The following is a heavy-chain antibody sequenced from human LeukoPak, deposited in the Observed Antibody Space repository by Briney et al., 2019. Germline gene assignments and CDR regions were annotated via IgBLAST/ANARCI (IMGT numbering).Heavy chain of an antibody. CDR3: MNYYMDV. CDR1: GYSISSGYY. J-gene: IGHJ6*03. CDR2: IYHSGST. Sequence: SETLSLTCTVSGYSISSGYYWGWIRQPPGKGLEWIGSIYHSGSTYYNPSLKSRVTISVDTSKNQFSLKLSSVTAADTAMYYCMNYYMDVWGKGTTVTVSS. V-gene: IGHV4-38-2*02.